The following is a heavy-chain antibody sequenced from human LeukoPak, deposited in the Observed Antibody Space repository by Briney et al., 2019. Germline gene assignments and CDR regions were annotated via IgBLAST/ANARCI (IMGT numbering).Heavy chain of an antibody. Sequence: ASVKVSCKASGYTFTGYYMHWVRQAPGQGLEWMGWINPNSGGTNYAQKFQGRVTMTRDTSISTAYMELSRLRSDDTAVYYCARGRGDYVWGSYRSSWFDPWGPGTLVTVSS. CDR2: INPNSGGT. V-gene: IGHV1-2*02. D-gene: IGHD3-16*02. J-gene: IGHJ5*02. CDR3: ARGRGDYVWGSYRSSWFDP. CDR1: GYTFTGYY.